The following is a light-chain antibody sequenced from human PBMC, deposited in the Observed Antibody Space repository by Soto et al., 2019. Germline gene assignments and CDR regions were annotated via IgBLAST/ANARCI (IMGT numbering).Light chain of an antibody. V-gene: IGLV1-47*01. J-gene: IGLJ2*01. CDR1: SSKIGSSY. Sequence: QLVLTQPPSASGTPGQTVTISCSGSSSKIGSSYVFWYQQLPGPAPKLLIYRNNQRRSGVPDRFSGSKSGTSASLAISGLRSVDEDDYYCASWDDTLDVVFGGGTKVTVL. CDR3: ASWDDTLDVV. CDR2: RNN.